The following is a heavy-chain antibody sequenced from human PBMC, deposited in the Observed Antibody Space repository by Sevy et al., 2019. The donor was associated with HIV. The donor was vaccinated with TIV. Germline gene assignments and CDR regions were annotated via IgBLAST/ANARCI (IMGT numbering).Heavy chain of an antibody. V-gene: IGHV1-69*01. D-gene: IGHD3-16*01. CDR2: IIPMFRTS. CDR3: ARDRDITFGGGDAFDI. Sequence: ASVKVSCKASGGTFGTYSISWLRQAPGQGLEWIGVIIPMFRTSNYAQKFQGRVMITADESTSTAYMELTSLRSEDSAVYYCARDRDITFGGGDAFDIWGHGTRVTVSS. CDR1: GGTFGTYS. J-gene: IGHJ3*02.